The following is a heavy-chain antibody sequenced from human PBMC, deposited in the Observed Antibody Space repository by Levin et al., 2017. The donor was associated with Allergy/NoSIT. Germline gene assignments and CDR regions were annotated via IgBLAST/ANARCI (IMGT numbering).Heavy chain of an antibody. CDR1: GYSFTNYW. CDR3: ARRIAVAGNDGFDF. J-gene: IGHJ3*01. Sequence: KHGESLKISCKGSGYSFTNYWIGWVRQMPGKGLEWMGIIYPGDSDTRFSPSFQGQVTISADKSFSTAYLQWNSLKASDTAIYYCARRIAVAGNDGFDFWGQGSMVTVSS. CDR2: IYPGDSDT. V-gene: IGHV5-51*01. D-gene: IGHD6-19*01.